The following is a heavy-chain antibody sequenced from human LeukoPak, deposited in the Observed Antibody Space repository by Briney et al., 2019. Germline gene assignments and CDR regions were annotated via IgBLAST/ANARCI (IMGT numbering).Heavy chain of an antibody. CDR1: GFTFSSYG. J-gene: IGHJ6*02. V-gene: IGHV3-30*02. CDR2: IRYDGSNK. D-gene: IGHD6-19*01. Sequence: SGGSLRLSCAASGFTFSSYGMHWVRQAPGKGLEWVAFIRYDGSNKYYADSVKGRFTISRENAKNSLYLQMNSLRAGDTAVYYCARGSNSSGWAYYYYYGMDVWGQGTTVTVSS. CDR3: ARGSNSSGWAYYYYYGMDV.